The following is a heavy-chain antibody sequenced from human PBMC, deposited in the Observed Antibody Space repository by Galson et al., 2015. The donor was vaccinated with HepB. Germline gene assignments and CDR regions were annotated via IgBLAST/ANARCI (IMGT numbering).Heavy chain of an antibody. J-gene: IGHJ5*02. Sequence: SLRLSCAASGFTFSSYSMNWVRQAPGKGLEWVSSISSSSSYIYYADSVKGRFTISRDNAKNSLYLQMNSLRAEDTAVYYCAGVLEWFFPPDPWCQGTLVTVSS. D-gene: IGHD3-3*01. V-gene: IGHV3-21*01. CDR2: ISSSSSYI. CDR1: GFTFSSYS. CDR3: AGVLEWFFPPDP.